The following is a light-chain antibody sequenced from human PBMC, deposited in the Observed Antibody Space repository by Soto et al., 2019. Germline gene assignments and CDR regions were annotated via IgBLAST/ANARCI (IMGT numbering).Light chain of an antibody. Sequence: EVVLTQSPATLSLSPGEKATLSCRASQDINTYLGWYQQKPGQPPRLLIYDASNWASGIPARFTGSGSGTDFTLTIDTLEPEDFAIYYCQHRYNWPLTFGAGTKVEIK. V-gene: IGKV3-11*01. CDR1: QDINTY. J-gene: IGKJ4*01. CDR3: QHRYNWPLT. CDR2: DAS.